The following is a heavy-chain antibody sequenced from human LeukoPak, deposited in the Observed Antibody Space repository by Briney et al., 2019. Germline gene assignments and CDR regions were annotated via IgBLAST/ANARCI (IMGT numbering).Heavy chain of an antibody. Sequence: PGGSLRLSCAASGFTFSSYGMHWVRQAPGKGLEWVAVIWYDGSNKYYADSVKGRFTISRDNSKNTLYLQMNSLRAEGTAVYYCARVWGSTSGRALVNYYYGMDVWGQGTTVTVSS. CDR3: ARVWGSTSGRALVNYYYGMDV. J-gene: IGHJ6*02. V-gene: IGHV3-33*08. CDR1: GFTFSSYG. CDR2: IWYDGSNK. D-gene: IGHD2-2*01.